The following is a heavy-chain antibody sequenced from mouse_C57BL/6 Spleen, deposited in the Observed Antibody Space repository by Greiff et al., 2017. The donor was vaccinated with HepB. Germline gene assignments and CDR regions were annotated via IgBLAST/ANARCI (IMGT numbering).Heavy chain of an antibody. J-gene: IGHJ3*01. CDR2: INPSSGYT. Sequence: VQLVESGAELARPGASVKMSCKASGYTFTSYTMHWVKQRPGQGLEWIGYINPSSGYTKYNQKFKDKATLTADKSSSTAYMQLSSLTSEDSAVYYCARRDDYDGGFAYWGQGTLVTVSA. D-gene: IGHD2-4*01. CDR1: GYTFTSYT. V-gene: IGHV1-4*01. CDR3: ARRDDYDGGFAY.